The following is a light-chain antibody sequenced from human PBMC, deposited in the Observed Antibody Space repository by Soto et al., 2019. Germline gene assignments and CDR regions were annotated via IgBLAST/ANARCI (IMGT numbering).Light chain of an antibody. Sequence: EIVLTQSPGTLSLSPGERATLSCRASQSVSNNYLAWYQQKPGQAPRLLIYGASNRATGIPDRFSGSGSGTDFTLTISSLQSEDFAIYYCKQYNTWASITFGQGTRLEI. CDR3: KQYNTWASIT. CDR2: GAS. V-gene: IGKV3-20*01. CDR1: QSVSNNY. J-gene: IGKJ5*01.